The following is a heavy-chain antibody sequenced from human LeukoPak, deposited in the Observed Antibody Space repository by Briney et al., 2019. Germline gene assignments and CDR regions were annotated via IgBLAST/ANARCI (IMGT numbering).Heavy chain of an antibody. J-gene: IGHJ6*04. CDR2: IIPIFGTA. CDR3: ARDDWYIAARSMDV. D-gene: IGHD6-6*01. CDR1: GGTFSSYA. Sequence: GASVKVSCKASGGTFSSYAISWVRQAPGQGLEWMGGIIPIFGTANYAQKFQGRVTMTTDTSTSTAYMELRSLRSDDTAVYYCARDDWYIAARSMDVWGKGTTVTVSS. V-gene: IGHV1-69*05.